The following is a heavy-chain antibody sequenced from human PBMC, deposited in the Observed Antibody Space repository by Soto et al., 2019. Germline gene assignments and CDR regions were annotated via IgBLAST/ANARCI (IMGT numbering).Heavy chain of an antibody. D-gene: IGHD3-3*01. Sequence: GESLKISCKGSGYNFAGYWIAWVRQMPGKGLELMGIIYPSDSDTRYRPSFQGQVTISRDNAKNTLYLQMNSLRAEDTAVYYCARDHYDFWSGYPYYYYYYGMDVWGQGTTVTVSS. J-gene: IGHJ6*02. CDR1: GYNFAGYW. V-gene: IGHV5-51*01. CDR2: IYPSDSDT. CDR3: ARDHYDFWSGYPYYYYYYGMDV.